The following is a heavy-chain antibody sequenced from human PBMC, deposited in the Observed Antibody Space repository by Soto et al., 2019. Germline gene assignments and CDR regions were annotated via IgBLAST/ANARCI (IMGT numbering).Heavy chain of an antibody. J-gene: IGHJ4*02. V-gene: IGHV1-3*01. Sequence: QVLLVQSGAEVKKPGASVQISCKASGYTFTTYDMHWVRQAPGQRLEWMGSINANNGNPKYSQRFQGRGTFTRDTSATTGYMDLSSLISEDTAVYYCVVSRGWWAFYYWGQGTLVTVSS. CDR1: GYTFTTYD. D-gene: IGHD6-13*01. CDR3: VVSRGWWAFYY. CDR2: INANNGNP.